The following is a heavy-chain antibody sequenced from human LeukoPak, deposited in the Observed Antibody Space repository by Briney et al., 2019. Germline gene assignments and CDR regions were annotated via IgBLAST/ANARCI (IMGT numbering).Heavy chain of an antibody. V-gene: IGHV3-11*01. D-gene: IGHD3-22*01. CDR1: GFTFSDYY. CDR2: ISSSGSTI. J-gene: IGHJ4*02. CDR3: AKDRTLIVVVTIDY. Sequence: GGSLRLSCAASGFTFSDYYMSWIRQAPGKGLEWVSYISSSGSTIYYADSVKGRFTISRDNAKNSLYLQMNSLRAEDTAVYYCAKDRTLIVVVTIDYWGQGTLVTVSS.